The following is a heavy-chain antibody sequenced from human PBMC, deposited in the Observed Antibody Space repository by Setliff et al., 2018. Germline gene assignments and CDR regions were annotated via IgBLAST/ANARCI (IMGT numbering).Heavy chain of an antibody. J-gene: IGHJ5*02. CDR1: GYTLTSSG. CDR3: SRLVRYCTTTTCQGASGAES. CDR2: ISAYTGNT. V-gene: IGHV1-18*01. D-gene: IGHD2-8*01. Sequence: ASVKVSCKASGYTLTSSGITWVRQAPGQGLEWMGWISAYTGNTNYAQKLQGRVTMTTDTSTNTAYMELRSLRSDDTAVYYCSRLVRYCTTTTCQGASGAESWGQGTLVTVSS.